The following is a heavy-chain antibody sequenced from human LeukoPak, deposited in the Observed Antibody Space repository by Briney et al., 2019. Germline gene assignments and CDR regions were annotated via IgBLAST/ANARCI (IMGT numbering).Heavy chain of an antibody. V-gene: IGHV3-30-3*01. CDR3: ARVKGGIAAAGNYFDY. J-gene: IGHJ4*02. Sequence: GGSLRLSCAASGFAFSSYAMHWVRQGPGKGLEWVVLVSYDGGSKYYADSVKGRITISRDNSKNTLHLQMNSLRTEDTAVYYCARVKGGIAAAGNYFDYWGQGTLVTVSS. CDR1: GFAFSSYA. D-gene: IGHD6-13*01. CDR2: VSYDGGSK.